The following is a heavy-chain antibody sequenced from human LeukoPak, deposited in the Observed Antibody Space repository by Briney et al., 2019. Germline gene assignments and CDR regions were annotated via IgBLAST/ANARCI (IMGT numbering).Heavy chain of an antibody. CDR1: GGSIGSSRYY. Sequence: SETLSLTCTVSGGSIGSSRYYWGWIRQPPGKGLEWIGRIYYNEDTYYSPSLKSRVTISVDTSKNQFSLKLTSVTAADTAVYHCARSSTLYGHFDYWGQGTLVTVSS. D-gene: IGHD3-10*01. CDR3: ARSSTLYGHFDY. V-gene: IGHV4-39*07. J-gene: IGHJ4*02. CDR2: IYYNEDT.